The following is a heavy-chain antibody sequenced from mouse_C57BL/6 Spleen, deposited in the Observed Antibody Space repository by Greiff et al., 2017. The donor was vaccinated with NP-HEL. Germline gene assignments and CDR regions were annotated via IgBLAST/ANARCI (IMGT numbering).Heavy chain of an antibody. Sequence: VQLKESGPELVKPGASVKIPCKASGYTFTDYNMDWVKQSHGKSLEWIGDINPNNGGTIYNQKFKGKATLTVDKSSSTAYMELRSLTSEDTAVYYCAREADTLDYAMDYWGQGTSVTVSS. CDR2: INPNNGGT. CDR3: AREADTLDYAMDY. J-gene: IGHJ4*01. V-gene: IGHV1-18*01. CDR1: GYTFTDYN.